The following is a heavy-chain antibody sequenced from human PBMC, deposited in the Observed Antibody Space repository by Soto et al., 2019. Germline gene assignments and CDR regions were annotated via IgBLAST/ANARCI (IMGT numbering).Heavy chain of an antibody. Sequence: SETLSLTCTVSGGSISSGDYYWSWIRQPPGKGLEWIGYIYYSGSTYYNPSLKSRVTISVDTSKNQFSLKLSSVTAADTAVYYCVRARRRPVVVAATPSSGDYYYGMDVWGQGTTVTGSS. CDR1: GGSISSGDYY. CDR3: VRARRRPVVVAATPSSGDYYYGMDV. V-gene: IGHV4-30-4*01. CDR2: IYYSGST. J-gene: IGHJ6*02. D-gene: IGHD2-15*01.